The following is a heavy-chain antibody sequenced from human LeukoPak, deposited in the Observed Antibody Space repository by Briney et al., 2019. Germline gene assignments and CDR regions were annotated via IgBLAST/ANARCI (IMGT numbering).Heavy chain of an antibody. D-gene: IGHD2-15*01. Sequence: GGSLRLSCAASGFTFSSYSMNWVRQAPGKGLEWVSGISWSSGDIGYADSVKGRFTISRDNAKNSLYLQMNSLRAEDTAFYYCTREGFTYSFDYWGQGTLVTVSS. CDR1: GFTFSSYS. V-gene: IGHV3-9*01. J-gene: IGHJ4*02. CDR3: TREGFTYSFDY. CDR2: ISWSSGDI.